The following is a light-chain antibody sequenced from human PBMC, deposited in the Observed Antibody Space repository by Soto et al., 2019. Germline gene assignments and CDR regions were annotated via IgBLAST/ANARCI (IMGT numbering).Light chain of an antibody. CDR3: QQYYSAPPT. V-gene: IGKV4-1*01. J-gene: IGKJ1*01. CDR1: QSVSHSSDSKSY. CDR2: WAS. Sequence: DIVMTQSPDSLTVSLGERATINCKSSQSVSHSSDSKSYLTWYQQKPGQAPKLLIYWASTRESGVPDRFSAGGSGTDFTLTISSLQAEDVAVYYCQQYYSAPPTFGQGTKVESK.